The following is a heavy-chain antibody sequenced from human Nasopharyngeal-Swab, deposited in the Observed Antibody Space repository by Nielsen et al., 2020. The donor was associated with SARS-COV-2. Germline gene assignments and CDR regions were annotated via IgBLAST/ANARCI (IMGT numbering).Heavy chain of an antibody. D-gene: IGHD3-3*01. J-gene: IGHJ6*03. V-gene: IGHV4-38-2*01. CDR1: GYSISSGYY. Sequence: SETLSLTCAVSGYSISSGYYWGWIRQPPGKGLEWIGSIYHSGSTYYNPSLKSRVTISVDTSKNQFSLKLSSVTAADTAVYYCARVFGVVNTYYYYYDMDVWGKGTTVTVSS. CDR3: ARVFGVVNTYYYYYDMDV. CDR2: IYHSGST.